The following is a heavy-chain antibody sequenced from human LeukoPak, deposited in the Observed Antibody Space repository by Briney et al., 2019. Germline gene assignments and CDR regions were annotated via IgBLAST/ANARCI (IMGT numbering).Heavy chain of an antibody. Sequence: GGSLRLSCAASGFTFSSSTMNWVRQAPGKGLEWVSSISSSNDYIYYADSVKGRFTISRDNAKNSLYLQMNSLRSEDTAVYYCVRIPNSAGFQNCFDPWGQGTLVTVSS. V-gene: IGHV3-21*01. J-gene: IGHJ5*02. D-gene: IGHD2/OR15-2a*01. CDR1: GFTFSSST. CDR2: ISSSNDYI. CDR3: VRIPNSAGFQNCFDP.